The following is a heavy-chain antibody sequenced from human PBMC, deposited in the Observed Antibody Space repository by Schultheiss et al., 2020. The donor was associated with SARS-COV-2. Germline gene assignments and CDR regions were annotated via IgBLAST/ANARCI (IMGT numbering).Heavy chain of an antibody. D-gene: IGHD3-16*01. CDR1: GFTFSSYG. Sequence: GGSLRLSCAASGFTFSSYGMHWVRQAPGKGLEWVAVIWYDGSNKYYADSVKGRFTISRDNSKNTLYLQMNSLRAEDTAVYYCARAGGSYYYYGMDVWGQGTTVTGSS. V-gene: IGHV3-33*01. CDR2: IWYDGSNK. CDR3: ARAGGSYYYYGMDV. J-gene: IGHJ6*02.